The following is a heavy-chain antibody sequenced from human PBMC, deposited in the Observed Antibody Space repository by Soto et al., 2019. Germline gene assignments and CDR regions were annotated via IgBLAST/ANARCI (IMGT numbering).Heavy chain of an antibody. CDR2: IYYSGST. V-gene: IGHV4-31*02. CDR1: GGSISSGGYY. D-gene: IGHD3-3*01. Sequence: SETLSLTCTVSGGSISSGGYYWSWIRQHPGKGLEWIGYIYYSGSTYYSPSLKSRVTISVDTSKNQFSLKLSSVTAADTAVYYCASGYYDFWSGHYYYYGMDVWGQGTTVTVSS. CDR3: ASGYYDFWSGHYYYYGMDV. J-gene: IGHJ6*02.